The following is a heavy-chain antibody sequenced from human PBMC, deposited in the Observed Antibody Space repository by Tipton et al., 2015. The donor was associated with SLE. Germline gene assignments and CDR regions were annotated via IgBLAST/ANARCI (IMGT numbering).Heavy chain of an antibody. CDR1: GGSISTTTYF. D-gene: IGHD3-10*01. V-gene: IGHV4-61*02. J-gene: IGHJ3*02. Sequence: TLSLTCTVSGGSISTTTYFRNWIRQPAGRGLEWIGRGFAGGLTDYNPSLSSRVTMSLDTSKNQFSLRLSSVTAADTAVYYCARDYYGSGFDAFDIWGQGTMVTVSS. CDR3: ARDYYGSGFDAFDI. CDR2: GFAGGLT.